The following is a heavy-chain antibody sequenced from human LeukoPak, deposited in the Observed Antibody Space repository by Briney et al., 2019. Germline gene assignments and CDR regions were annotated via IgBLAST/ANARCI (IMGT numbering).Heavy chain of an antibody. J-gene: IGHJ4*01. V-gene: IGHV3-48*01. CDR3: VGGGDY. CDR1: GFSLSSYS. Sequence: AGGSLRLSCIASGFSLSSYSMNWVRQAPGKGLEWVSYISSSSSTIYYADSVKGRFTISRDNAKNSLYLQMNNLRAEDTAVYYCVGGGDYWGQGTLVTVSS. CDR2: ISSSSSTI.